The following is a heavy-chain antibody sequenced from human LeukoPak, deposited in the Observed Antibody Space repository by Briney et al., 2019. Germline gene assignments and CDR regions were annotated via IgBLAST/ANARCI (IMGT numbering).Heavy chain of an antibody. CDR3: AREYCSSTSCYGAYYFDH. CDR2: IIPFFGTA. Sequence: SSVTVSCKASVGTFSNYAISWVRQAPGQGLEWMGGIIPFFGTANYAQKFQGRVTITADESPSTAYMELSSLRSEDTAVYYCAREYCSSTSCYGAYYFDHWGQGTLVTVSS. J-gene: IGHJ4*02. D-gene: IGHD2-2*01. V-gene: IGHV1-69*13. CDR1: VGTFSNYA.